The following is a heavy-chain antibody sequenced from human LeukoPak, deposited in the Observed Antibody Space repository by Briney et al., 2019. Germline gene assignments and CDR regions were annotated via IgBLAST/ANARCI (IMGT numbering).Heavy chain of an antibody. CDR3: ARWYSGSYYSGI. CDR2: IYSSGST. V-gene: IGHV4-61*02. D-gene: IGHD1-26*01. J-gene: IGHJ4*02. CDR1: GGSISSGSYY. Sequence: SETLSLTCTVSGGSISSGSYYWSWIRQPAGKGLEWIGRIYSSGSTNHNPSLKSRVTISVDTSKNQFSLKLSSVTAADTAVYYCARWYSGSYYSGIWGQGTLVTVSS.